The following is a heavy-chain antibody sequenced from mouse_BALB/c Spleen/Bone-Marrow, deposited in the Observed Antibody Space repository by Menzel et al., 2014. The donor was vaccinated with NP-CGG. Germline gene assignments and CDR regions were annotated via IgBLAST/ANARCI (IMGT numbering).Heavy chain of an antibody. CDR2: ISYSGST. J-gene: IGHJ4*01. CDR1: GDSITSGY. Sequence: EVKLMESGPSLVKPSQTLSLTCSVTGDSITSGYWNWIRKFPGNKLEYMGYISYSGSTYYNPSLKSRISITRDTSKNLYYRQLNSVTTKDTATYYCARSGSSGYHYYAMDYWGQGASVTVSS. D-gene: IGHD3-1*01. V-gene: IGHV3-8*02. CDR3: ARSGSSGYHYYAMDY.